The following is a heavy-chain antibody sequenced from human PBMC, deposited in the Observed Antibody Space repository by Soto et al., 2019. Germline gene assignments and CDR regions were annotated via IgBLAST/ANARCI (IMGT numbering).Heavy chain of an antibody. V-gene: IGHV1-2*02. Sequence: ASVKVSCKASGYTFTGYYMHWVRQAPGQVLEWMVWINPNSGGTKYAQKFQGRVTMTRDTSISTAYMALSRLRSDDTAVYYCARGRYDFWSGYDWFEPWGQGTLVTVSS. CDR3: ARGRYDFWSGYDWFEP. J-gene: IGHJ5*02. CDR1: GYTFTGYY. D-gene: IGHD3-3*01. CDR2: INPNSGGT.